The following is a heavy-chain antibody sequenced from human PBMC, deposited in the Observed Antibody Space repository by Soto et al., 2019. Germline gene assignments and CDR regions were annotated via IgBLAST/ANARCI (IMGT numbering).Heavy chain of an antibody. J-gene: IGHJ6*02. CDR2: IMPLYAKP. CDR3: ASLNNWSSGDGRIDV. Sequence: QVQLVQSGAEVKKPGSSVKVSCKTSGGTFNTYTISWVRQVPGQGLEWMGGIMPLYAKPTYAQPFLGRLTIAADEHTNTVYMELSSLRSDDTALYYCASLNNWSSGDGRIDVWGRGTAVSVSS. CDR1: GGTFNTYT. V-gene: IGHV1-69*01. D-gene: IGHD1-26*01.